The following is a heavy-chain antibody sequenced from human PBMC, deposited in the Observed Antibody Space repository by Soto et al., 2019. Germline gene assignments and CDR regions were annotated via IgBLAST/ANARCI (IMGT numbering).Heavy chain of an antibody. D-gene: IGHD3-10*01. J-gene: IGHJ6*02. CDR3: ARQGFGQLHGLVDV. CDR1: GGSITSHY. Sequence: QVQLQESGPGLVKPSETLSLTCSVSGGSITSHYCSWFRQPPGKGLEWIGYIHHSGSTSYNPSLKSRVTMSVDTSKNPFSLKVNSVTAAATALYYCARQGFGQLHGLVDVWGPGTTVTVSS. CDR2: IHHSGST. V-gene: IGHV4-59*08.